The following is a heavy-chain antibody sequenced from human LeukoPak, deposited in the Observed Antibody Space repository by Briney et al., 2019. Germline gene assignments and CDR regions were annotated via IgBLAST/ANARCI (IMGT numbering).Heavy chain of an antibody. J-gene: IGHJ5*02. D-gene: IGHD6-13*01. Sequence: SVKVSCKASGGTFSSYAISWVRQAPGQGLEWMGGIIPIFGTANYAQKFQGRVTITADESTSTAYMELSSLRSEDTAVYYCAREIAAAGYNWIDPWGQGTLVTVSS. CDR2: IIPIFGTA. CDR3: AREIAAAGYNWIDP. CDR1: GGTFSSYA. V-gene: IGHV1-69*13.